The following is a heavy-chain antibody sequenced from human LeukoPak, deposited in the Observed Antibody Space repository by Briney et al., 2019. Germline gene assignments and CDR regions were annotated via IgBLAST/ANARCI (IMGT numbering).Heavy chain of an antibody. D-gene: IGHD4-17*01. J-gene: IGHJ5*02. CDR1: GFTFSTYA. CDR2: ISGSGDST. V-gene: IGHV3-23*01. CDR3: ARATVTRWFDP. Sequence: GGSLRLSCAASGFTFSTYAMNWVRQAPGKGLEXVSTISGSGDSTYYADSVKGRFTISRDNFKNTLLLQMNSLRAEDTAVYYCARATVTRWFDPWGQGTLVTVSS.